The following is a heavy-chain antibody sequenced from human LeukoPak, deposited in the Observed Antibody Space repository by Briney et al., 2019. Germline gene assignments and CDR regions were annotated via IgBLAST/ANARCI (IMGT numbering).Heavy chain of an antibody. J-gene: IGHJ4*02. Sequence: GGSLRLSCAASGFTFSDYYMSWIRQAPGKGLEWVAFIRYDGSNKYYADSVKGRFTISRDNSKNTLYLQMNSLRAEDTAVYYCSCYSQNYWGQGTLVTVSS. D-gene: IGHD2-15*01. CDR3: SCYSQNY. CDR1: GFTFSDYY. CDR2: IRYDGSNK. V-gene: IGHV3-30*02.